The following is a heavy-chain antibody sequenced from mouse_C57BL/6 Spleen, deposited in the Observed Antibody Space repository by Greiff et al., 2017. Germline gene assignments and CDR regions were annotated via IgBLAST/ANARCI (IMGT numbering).Heavy chain of an antibody. CDR1: GYAFSSYW. CDR3: AREGTGTGDY. J-gene: IGHJ2*01. D-gene: IGHD4-1*01. Sequence: LVESGAELVKPGASVKISCKASGYAFSSYWMNWVKQRPGKGLEWIGQIYPGDGDTNYNGKFKGKATLTADKSSSTAYMQLSSLTSEDSAVYFCAREGTGTGDYWGQGTTLTVSS. CDR2: IYPGDGDT. V-gene: IGHV1-80*01.